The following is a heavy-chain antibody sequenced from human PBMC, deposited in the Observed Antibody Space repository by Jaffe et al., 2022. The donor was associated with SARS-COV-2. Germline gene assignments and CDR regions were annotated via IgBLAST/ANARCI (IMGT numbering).Heavy chain of an antibody. CDR3: AHKISSGYEDPFDY. Sequence: QITLKESGPTLVKPTQTLTLTCTFSGFSLSTSGVGVGWIRQPPGKALEWLALIYWDDDKRYSPSLKSRLTITKDTSKNQVVLTMTNMDPVDTATYYCAHKISSGYEDPFDYWGQGTLVTVSS. CDR2: IYWDDDK. V-gene: IGHV2-5*02. CDR1: GFSLSTSGVG. D-gene: IGHD5-12*01. J-gene: IGHJ4*02.